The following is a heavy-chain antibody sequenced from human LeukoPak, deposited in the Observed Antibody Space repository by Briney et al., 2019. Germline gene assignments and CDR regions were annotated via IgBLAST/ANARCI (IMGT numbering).Heavy chain of an antibody. D-gene: IGHD3-10*01. CDR1: GYTLTELS. CDR3: ATGALWFGEFDLDY. V-gene: IGHV1-24*01. J-gene: IGHJ4*02. CDR2: FDPEDGET. Sequence: ASVKVSCKVSGYTLTELSMHWVRQAPGKGLEWMGGFDPEDGETIYAQKFQGRVTMTEDTSTDTAYMELSSLRSEDTAVYYCATGALWFGEFDLDYWGQGTLVTVSS.